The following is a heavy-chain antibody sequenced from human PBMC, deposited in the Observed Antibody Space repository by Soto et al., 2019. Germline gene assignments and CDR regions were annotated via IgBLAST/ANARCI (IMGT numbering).Heavy chain of an antibody. D-gene: IGHD3-9*01. V-gene: IGHV1-18*01. CDR2: ISAYNGNT. CDR1: GYTFTSYG. CDR3: ARDTICRVARYFDWLPPGFDY. Sequence: GASVKVSCKASGYTFTSYGISWVRQAPGQGLEWMGWISAYNGNTNYAQKLQGRVTMTTDTSTSTAYMELRSLRSDDTAVYYCARDTICRVARYFDWLPPGFDYWGQGTLVTVSS. J-gene: IGHJ4*02.